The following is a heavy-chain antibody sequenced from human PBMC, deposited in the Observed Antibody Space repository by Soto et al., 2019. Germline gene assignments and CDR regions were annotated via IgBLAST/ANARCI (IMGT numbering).Heavy chain of an antibody. Sequence: SETLSLTCTVSGGSISSYYWSWIRQPPGKGLEWIGYIYYSGSTNYNPSLKSRVTISVDTSKNQFSLKLSSVTAADTAVYYCASSPCGGDCYSFVPGTYYYYGMDVWGQGTTVT. V-gene: IGHV4-59*01. CDR3: ASSPCGGDCYSFVPGTYYYYGMDV. CDR1: GGSISSYY. J-gene: IGHJ6*02. D-gene: IGHD2-21*02. CDR2: IYYSGST.